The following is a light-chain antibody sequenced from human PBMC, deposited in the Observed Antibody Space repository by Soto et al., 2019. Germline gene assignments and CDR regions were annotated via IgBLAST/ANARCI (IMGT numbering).Light chain of an antibody. CDR3: RKYNSAPLT. CDR1: QDISNY. J-gene: IGKJ4*01. Sequence: DIQMTQSPSSLSASVGDRVTITCRASQDISNYLAWYQQKPGKVPKLLIYAASTLQSGVPSRFSGSGSGTDFTLTISSLQPEDVASYYCRKYNSAPLTFGGGTKVEIK. CDR2: AAS. V-gene: IGKV1-27*01.